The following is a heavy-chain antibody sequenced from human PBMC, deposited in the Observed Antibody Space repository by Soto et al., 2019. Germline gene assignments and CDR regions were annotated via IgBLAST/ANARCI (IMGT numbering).Heavy chain of an antibody. V-gene: IGHV1-3*01. CDR1: GYTFTSYA. D-gene: IGHD6-13*01. J-gene: IGHJ4*02. Sequence: ASVKVSCKASGYTFTSYAMHWVRQAPGQRLEWMGWINAGNGNTKYSQKFQGRVTITRDTSASTAYMELSSLRSEDTAVYYCARDSSSWYAYFDYWGQGTLVTVSS. CDR3: ARDSSSWYAYFDY. CDR2: INAGNGNT.